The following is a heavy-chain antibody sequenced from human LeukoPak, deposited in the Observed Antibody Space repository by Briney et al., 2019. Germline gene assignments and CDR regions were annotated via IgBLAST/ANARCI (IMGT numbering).Heavy chain of an antibody. J-gene: IGHJ4*02. CDR3: ARDANRDGYHFDY. D-gene: IGHD5-24*01. V-gene: IGHV4-34*01. CDR2: INHSGST. CDR1: GGSFSGYY. Sequence: PSETLSLTCAVYGGSFSGYYWSWIRQPPGKGLEWIGEINHSGSTNYNPSLKSRVTISVDTSKNQFSLKLSSVTAADTAVYYCARDANRDGYHFDYWGQGTLVTVSS.